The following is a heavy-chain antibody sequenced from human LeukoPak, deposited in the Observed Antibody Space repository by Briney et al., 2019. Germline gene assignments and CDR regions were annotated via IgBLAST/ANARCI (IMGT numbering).Heavy chain of an antibody. CDR2: IYYSGST. CDR1: GGSISSYY. CDR3: ARSELLWFGGVNSGFDY. D-gene: IGHD3-10*01. Sequence: SETLSLTCTVSGGSISSYYWSWIRQPPGKGLEWIGYIYYSGSTNYNPSLKSRVTISVDTSKNQFSLKLSSVTAADTAVYYCARSELLWFGGVNSGFDYWGQGSLVTVSS. J-gene: IGHJ4*02. V-gene: IGHV4-59*01.